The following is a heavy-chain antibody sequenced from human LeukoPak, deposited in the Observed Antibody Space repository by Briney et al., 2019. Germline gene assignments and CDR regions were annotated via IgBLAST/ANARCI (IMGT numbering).Heavy chain of an antibody. CDR1: GFTFNSYS. J-gene: IGHJ4*02. Sequence: GGSLRLSCAASGFTFNSYSMNWVRQAPGKGLEWVSYISSSSGTIYYADSVKGRFTIPRDNAKNSLYLQMNSLRPEDTAVYYCARISNTVTTPFDYWGQGTLVTVSS. V-gene: IGHV3-48*01. CDR3: ARISNTVTTPFDY. D-gene: IGHD4-17*01. CDR2: ISSSSGTI.